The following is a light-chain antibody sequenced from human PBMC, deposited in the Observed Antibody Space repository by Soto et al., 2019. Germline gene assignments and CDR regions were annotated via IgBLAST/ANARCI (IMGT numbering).Light chain of an antibody. J-gene: IGKJ1*01. CDR1: QSVSSK. Sequence: EIVMTQSPATLSLSPGQRATPSCRASQSVSSKLAWYQQRPGQAPRLLIYSASTRATGIPARFSGSGSGTEFTLTISSLQSEDFAVYYCHQYNHWLTWAFGQGTKVEIK. V-gene: IGKV3-15*01. CDR2: SAS. CDR3: HQYNHWLTWA.